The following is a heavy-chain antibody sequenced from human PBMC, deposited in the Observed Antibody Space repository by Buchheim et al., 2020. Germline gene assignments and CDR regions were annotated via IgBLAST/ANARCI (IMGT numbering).Heavy chain of an antibody. CDR2: ISGSGGLT. J-gene: IGHJ4*02. Sequence: EVQLLESGGGLIQPGGSLRLSCAASGFIFSSYGMTWVRQAPGKGLEWLSSISGSGGLTYYADSVKGRFTISRDNSRNILYLQMNSLREEDTAVYYCVKDLPRVYWKCDYWGQGTL. V-gene: IGHV3-23*01. CDR3: VKDLPRVYWKCDY. D-gene: IGHD1-1*01. CDR1: GFIFSSYG.